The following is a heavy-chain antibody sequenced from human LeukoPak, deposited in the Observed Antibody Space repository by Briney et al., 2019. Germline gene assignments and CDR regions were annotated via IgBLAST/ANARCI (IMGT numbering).Heavy chain of an antibody. CDR2: IYYSGST. Sequence: SQTLSLTCIVSGGSISSGDYYWSWIRQPPGKGLEWIGYIYYSGSTYYNPSLKSRITMSVDTSKNQFSLKLSSVTAADTAVYYCATHSSSYSYFDYWGQGTLVTVSS. D-gene: IGHD3-22*01. CDR3: ATHSSSYSYFDY. J-gene: IGHJ4*02. CDR1: GGSISSGDYY. V-gene: IGHV4-30-4*01.